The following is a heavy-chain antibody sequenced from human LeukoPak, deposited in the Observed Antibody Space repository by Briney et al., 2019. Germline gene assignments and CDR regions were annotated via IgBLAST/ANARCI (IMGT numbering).Heavy chain of an antibody. J-gene: IGHJ4*02. CDR2: ISWNSGSI. D-gene: IGHD4-17*01. Sequence: GRSLRLSCAASGFTFDDYAMHWVRHAPGKGREWFLGISWNSGSIGYADSVKGRFTISRDNAKNSLYLQMNSLRAEDTALYYCAKDSTYGDPEAFDYWGQGTLVSVSS. CDR3: AKDSTYGDPEAFDY. V-gene: IGHV3-9*01. CDR1: GFTFDDYA.